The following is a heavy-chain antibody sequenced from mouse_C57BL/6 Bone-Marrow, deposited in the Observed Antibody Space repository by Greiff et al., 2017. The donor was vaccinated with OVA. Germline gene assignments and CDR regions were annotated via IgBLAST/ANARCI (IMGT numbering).Heavy chain of an antibody. J-gene: IGHJ4*01. CDR2: INYDGSST. V-gene: IGHV5-16*01. CDR3: AREDYGSGLDY. Sequence: EVMLVESEGGLVQPGSSMKLSCTASGFTFSDYYMAWVRQVPEKGLEWVANINYDGSSTYYLDSLKSRFIISRDNAKNILYLQMSSLKSEDTATYYCAREDYGSGLDYWGQGTSVTVSS. D-gene: IGHD1-1*01. CDR1: GFTFSDYY.